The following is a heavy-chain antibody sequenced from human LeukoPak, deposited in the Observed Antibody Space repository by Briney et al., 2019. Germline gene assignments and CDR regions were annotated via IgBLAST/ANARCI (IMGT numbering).Heavy chain of an antibody. CDR1: RGSISSYY. D-gene: IGHD6-13*01. CDR2: IYTSGST. Sequence: SEILSLTCTVSRGSISSYYWSWIRQPAGKGLEWIGRIYTSGSTNYNPSLKSRVTMSVDTSKNQFSLKLSSVTAADTAVYYCARGPAYSSSWSPAYYYYYMDVWGKGTTVTVSS. V-gene: IGHV4-4*07. J-gene: IGHJ6*03. CDR3: ARGPAYSSSWSPAYYYYYMDV.